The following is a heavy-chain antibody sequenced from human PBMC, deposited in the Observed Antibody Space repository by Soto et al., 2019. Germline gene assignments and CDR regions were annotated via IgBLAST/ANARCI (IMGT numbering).Heavy chain of an antibody. CDR3: ARTGGGDTAMDDAFDI. CDR2: ISSSSSYI. J-gene: IGHJ3*02. D-gene: IGHD5-18*01. V-gene: IGHV3-21*01. CDR1: GFTFSSYS. Sequence: GGSLRLSCAASGFTFSSYSMNWVRQAPGKGLEWVSSISSSSSYIYYADSVKGRFTISRDNAKNSLYLQMNSLRAEDTAVYYCARTGGGDTAMDDAFDIWGQGTMVTVSS.